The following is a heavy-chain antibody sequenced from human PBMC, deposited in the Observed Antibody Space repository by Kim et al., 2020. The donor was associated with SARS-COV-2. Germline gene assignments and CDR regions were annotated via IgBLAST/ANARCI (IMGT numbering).Heavy chain of an antibody. CDR1: GGSISSSSYY. D-gene: IGHD3-10*01. CDR3: ARLFKDKTWFGELSPFDY. Sequence: SETLSLTCTVSGGSISSSSYYWGWIRQPPGKGLEWIGSIYYSGSTYYNPSLKSRVTISVDTSKNQFSLKLSPVTAADTAVYYCARLFKDKTWFGELSPFDYWGQGTLVTVSS. CDR2: IYYSGST. V-gene: IGHV4-39*01. J-gene: IGHJ4*02.